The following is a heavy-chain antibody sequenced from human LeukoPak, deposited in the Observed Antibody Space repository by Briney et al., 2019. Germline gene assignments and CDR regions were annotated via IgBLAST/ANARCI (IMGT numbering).Heavy chain of an antibody. V-gene: IGHV4-34*01. CDR2: IYYSGST. D-gene: IGHD5-12*01. J-gene: IGHJ6*03. CDR1: GGSFSGYY. Sequence: SETLSLTCAVYGGSFSGYYWSWIRQPPGKGLEWIGSIYYSGSTYYNPSLKSRVTISVDTSKNQFSLKLSSVTAADTAVYYCARVGSGYDPQYYYYYYMDVWGKGTTVTVSS. CDR3: ARVGSGYDPQYYYYYYMDV.